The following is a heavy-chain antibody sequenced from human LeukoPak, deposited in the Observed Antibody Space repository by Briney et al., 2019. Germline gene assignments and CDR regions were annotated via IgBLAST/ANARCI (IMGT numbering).Heavy chain of an antibody. CDR3: AGTPIVVVPAAIPGWFDP. CDR2: IYYSGST. V-gene: IGHV4-30-4*01. CDR1: GGSISSGDYY. Sequence: SETLSLTYTVSGGSISSGDYYWSWIRQPPGKGLEWIGYIYYSGSTYYNPSLKSRVTISVDTSKNQFSLKLSSVTAADTAVYYCAGTPIVVVPAAIPGWFDPWGQGTLVTVSS. J-gene: IGHJ5*02. D-gene: IGHD2-2*01.